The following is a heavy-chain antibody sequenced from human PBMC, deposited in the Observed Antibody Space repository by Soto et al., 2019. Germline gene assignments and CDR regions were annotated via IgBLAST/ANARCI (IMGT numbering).Heavy chain of an antibody. D-gene: IGHD3-9*01. V-gene: IGHV4-61*01. CDR3: ARDSETGSGGY. CDR2: IYYSGST. J-gene: IGHJ4*02. Sequence: QVQLQESGPGLVKPSETLSLTCTVSGGSVSSGSYYWSWIRQPPGKGLEWIGHIYYSGSTNYNPSLKSRVTISVDTSKNQFSLKLSSVTAADTAVYYCARDSETGSGGYWGQGTLVTVSS. CDR1: GGSVSSGSYY.